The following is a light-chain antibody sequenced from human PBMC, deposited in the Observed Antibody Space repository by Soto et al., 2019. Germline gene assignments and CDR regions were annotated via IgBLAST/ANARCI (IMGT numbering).Light chain of an antibody. J-gene: IGLJ1*01. Sequence: QSVLTQPPSASGTPGQRVTISCSGRSANIGTNSMNWYQQLPGTAPKLLIYSNNQRPSGVPDRFSGSKSGTSASLAISGLQSEDEADYYCAAWDDSLNGYVFGTGTKLTVL. V-gene: IGLV1-44*01. CDR2: SNN. CDR3: AAWDDSLNGYV. CDR1: SANIGTNS.